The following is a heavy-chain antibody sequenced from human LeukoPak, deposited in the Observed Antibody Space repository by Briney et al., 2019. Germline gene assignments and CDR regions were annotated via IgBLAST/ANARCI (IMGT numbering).Heavy chain of an antibody. V-gene: IGHV4-59*08. J-gene: IGHJ5*02. Sequence: SETLSLTCTVSGGSISSYYWSWIRQPPGKGLEWIGYIYYSGSTNYNPSLKSRVTISVDTSKNQFSLKLSSVTAADTAVYYCARHRGKANWFDPWGQGTLVTVSS. CDR1: GGSISSYY. CDR3: ARHRGKANWFDP. CDR2: IYYSGST. D-gene: IGHD6-13*01.